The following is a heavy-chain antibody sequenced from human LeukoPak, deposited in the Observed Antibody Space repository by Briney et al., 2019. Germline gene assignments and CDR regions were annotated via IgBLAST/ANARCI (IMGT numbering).Heavy chain of an antibody. D-gene: IGHD3-10*01. V-gene: IGHV3-30*04. Sequence: GGSLRLSCAASGFTFSSNAMHWVRQAPGKGLEWVAVISYDGSNKYYADSVKGRFTISRDNSKNTLYLQMNSLRAEDTAVYYCARDGVWFGESSATANFDYWGQGTLVTVSS. CDR1: GFTFSSNA. CDR2: ISYDGSNK. CDR3: ARDGVWFGESSATANFDY. J-gene: IGHJ4*02.